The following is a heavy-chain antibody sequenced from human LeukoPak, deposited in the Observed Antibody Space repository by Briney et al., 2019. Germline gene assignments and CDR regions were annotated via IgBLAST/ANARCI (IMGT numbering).Heavy chain of an antibody. CDR1: GFTFSSYT. CDR3: APIGGWGTYRLDY. Sequence: PGGSLRLSCAASGFTFSSYTMSWVRQAPGKGLEWVSAISADGGRTTYADSVKGRFTISRDNSKNTLYLQMNSLRVDDTAVYYCAPIGGWGTYRLDYWGQGPLVTVSS. D-gene: IGHD3-16*01. J-gene: IGHJ4*02. V-gene: IGHV3-23*01. CDR2: ISADGGRT.